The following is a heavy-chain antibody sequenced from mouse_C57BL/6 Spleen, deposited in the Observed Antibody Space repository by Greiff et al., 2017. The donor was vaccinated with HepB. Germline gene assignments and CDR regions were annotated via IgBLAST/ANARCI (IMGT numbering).Heavy chain of an antibody. J-gene: IGHJ2*01. CDR1: GYTFTSYW. CDR2: INPSDSDT. CDR3: AIYYGGSYYVGIFDC. Sequence: QVQLQQPGAELVKPGASVKVSCKASGYTFTSYWMHWVKQRPGQGLEWIGRINPSDSDTNYNQTFKGKATLTVDKSSSTAYMQLSSLTSEDSAVYYCAIYYGGSYYVGIFDCWGPGTTLTVAS. D-gene: IGHD1-1*01. V-gene: IGHV1-74*01.